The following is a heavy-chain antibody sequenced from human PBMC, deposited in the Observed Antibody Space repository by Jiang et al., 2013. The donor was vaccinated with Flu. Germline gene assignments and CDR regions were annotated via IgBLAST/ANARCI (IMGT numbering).Heavy chain of an antibody. V-gene: IGHV1-46*01. CDR1: GYTFTSYY. Sequence: SGAEVKKPGASVKVSCKASGYTFTSYYIHWVRQAPGQGLEWMGIINPSGGSTEYAQKFQGRVTLTRDTSTRTVYMELRSLRSEDTAVYYCAREDDFWSGYLGNWFDPWAGEPWSSSPQ. CDR3: AREDDFWSGYLGNWFDP. D-gene: IGHD3-3*01. J-gene: IGHJ5*02. CDR2: INPSGGST.